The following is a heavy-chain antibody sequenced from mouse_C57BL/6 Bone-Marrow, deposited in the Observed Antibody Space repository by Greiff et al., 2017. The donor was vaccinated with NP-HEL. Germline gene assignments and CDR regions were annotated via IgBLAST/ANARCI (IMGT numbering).Heavy chain of an antibody. CDR3: ARYYYGSSSFDY. J-gene: IGHJ2*01. CDR2: IDPSRGGT. Sequence: VQLQQPGAELVKPGASVKLSCKASGYTFTSYLMHWVKQRPGRGLEWIGRIDPSRGGTKYNEKFKSKATLTVDKPSSTAYMQLNSLTSEDSAVYYCARYYYGSSSFDYWGQGTTLTVSS. D-gene: IGHD1-1*01. V-gene: IGHV1-72*01. CDR1: GYTFTSYL.